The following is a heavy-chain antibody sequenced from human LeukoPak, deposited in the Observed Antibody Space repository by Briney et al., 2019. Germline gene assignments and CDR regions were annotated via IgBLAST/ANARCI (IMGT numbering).Heavy chain of an antibody. V-gene: IGHV4-34*01. CDR2: INHSGST. Sequence: SETLSLTCAVYGGSFSGYYWSWIRQPPGKGLEWIGEINHSGSTNYNPSLKSRVTISVDTSKNQFSLKLSFVTAADTAVYYCARAGYSYGTGYYFDYWGQGALVTVSS. J-gene: IGHJ4*02. CDR3: ARAGYSYGTGYYFDY. CDR1: GGSFSGYY. D-gene: IGHD5-18*01.